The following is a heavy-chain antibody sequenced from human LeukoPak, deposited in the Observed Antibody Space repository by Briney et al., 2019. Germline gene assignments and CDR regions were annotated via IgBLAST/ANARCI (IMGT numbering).Heavy chain of an antibody. CDR2: ISPYNGDT. Sequence: ASVKVSCKASGYSFTSFGITWVRQAPGRELEWMGWISPYNGDTNYAQNLQGRVTMTTDTSATTAYMDLRSLRFDDMAIYYCARTRPTWEGWGFDYWGQGTLVTVSS. CDR1: GYSFTSFG. V-gene: IGHV1-18*03. CDR3: ARTRPTWEGWGFDY. J-gene: IGHJ4*02. D-gene: IGHD1-26*01.